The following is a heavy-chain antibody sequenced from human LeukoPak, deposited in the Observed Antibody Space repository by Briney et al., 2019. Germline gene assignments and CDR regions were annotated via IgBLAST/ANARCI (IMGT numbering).Heavy chain of an antibody. D-gene: IGHD3-22*01. Sequence: ASVKVSCKASGYTFTSYYMHWVRQAPGQGLEWMGIINPSGGSTSYAQKFQGRVTMTRDTSTSTVYMELSSLRSEDTAVYYCARVGPEYDGSGYYHDYWGQGTLVTVSS. V-gene: IGHV1-46*01. CDR1: GYTFTSYY. J-gene: IGHJ4*02. CDR2: INPSGGST. CDR3: ARVGPEYDGSGYYHDY.